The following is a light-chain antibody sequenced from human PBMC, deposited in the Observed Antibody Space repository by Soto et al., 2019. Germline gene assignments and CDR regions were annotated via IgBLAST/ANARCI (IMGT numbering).Light chain of an antibody. V-gene: IGKV3-15*01. Sequence: EIVMTQSPATLSVSPGERVTLSCRASQSVSVDLAWYQQRPGQAPRLLIYGASTRATGIPARFSGSGSGTEFTLIISNLQSEDFAVYYCQQYSNWPLWTFGQGTKVDIK. CDR2: GAS. J-gene: IGKJ1*01. CDR3: QQYSNWPLWT. CDR1: QSVSVD.